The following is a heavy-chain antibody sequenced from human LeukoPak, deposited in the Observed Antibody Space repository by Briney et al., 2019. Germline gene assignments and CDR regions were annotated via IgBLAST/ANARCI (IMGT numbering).Heavy chain of an antibody. Sequence: PGGSLRLSCEASGFTVRNYGIHWVRQAPGKGLEWVAVIWNEGNEKHYADSVKGRFTISKDDSTNTAFLQMDGLRGDDTAMYYCSKGARIVWPTPNDPWGQGTLVSVSS. V-gene: IGHV3-33*02. CDR2: IWNEGNEK. D-gene: IGHD2-21*01. CDR1: GFTVRNYG. CDR3: SKGARIVWPTPNDP. J-gene: IGHJ5*02.